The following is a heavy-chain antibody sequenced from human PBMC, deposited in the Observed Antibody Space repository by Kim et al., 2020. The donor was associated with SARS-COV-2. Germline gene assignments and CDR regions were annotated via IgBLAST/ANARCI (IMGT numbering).Heavy chain of an antibody. J-gene: IGHJ4*02. V-gene: IGHV4-31*03. Sequence: SETLSLTCTVSGGSISSGGYYGTWIRQHTGKGLEWIGYIYYSGSTYYNPSLKIRVTISVDTSKNQFYLKLSSVTAADTAMYYCATAYYEYIWGSQPYYFDYWGQGPLVPVSS. CDR2: IYYSGST. CDR3: ATAYYEYIWGSQPYYFDY. D-gene: IGHD3-16*01. CDR1: GGSISSGGYY.